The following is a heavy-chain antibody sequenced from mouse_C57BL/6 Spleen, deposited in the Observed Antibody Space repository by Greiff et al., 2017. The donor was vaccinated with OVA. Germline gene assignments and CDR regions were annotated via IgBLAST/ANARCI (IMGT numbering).Heavy chain of an antibody. V-gene: IGHV1-7*01. CDR3: ASHSNAAWFAY. Sequence: QVQLKESGAELAKPGASVKLSCKASGYTFTSYWMHWVKQRPGQGLEWIGYINPSSGYTKYNQKFKDKATLTADKSSSTAYMQLSSLTYEDSAVYYCASHSNAAWFAYWGQGTLVTVSA. J-gene: IGHJ3*01. CDR1: GYTFTSYW. CDR2: INPSSGYT. D-gene: IGHD2-5*01.